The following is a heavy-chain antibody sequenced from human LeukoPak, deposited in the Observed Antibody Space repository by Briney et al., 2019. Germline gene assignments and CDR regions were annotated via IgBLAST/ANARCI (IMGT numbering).Heavy chain of an antibody. CDR3: ASSSGWYYFDY. Sequence: SETLSLTCAVYGGSFSGYYWSWIRQPPGKGLEWIGEINHSGSTNYNPSLKSRVTISVDTSKNRFSLKLSSVTAADTAVYYCASSSGWYYFDYWGQGTLVTVSS. CDR2: INHSGST. CDR1: GGSFSGYY. J-gene: IGHJ4*02. V-gene: IGHV4-34*01. D-gene: IGHD6-19*01.